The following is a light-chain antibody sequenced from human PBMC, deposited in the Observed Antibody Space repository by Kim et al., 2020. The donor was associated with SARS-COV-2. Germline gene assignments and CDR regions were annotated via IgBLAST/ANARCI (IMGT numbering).Light chain of an antibody. V-gene: IGKV1-12*01. Sequence: SVGARVTITCRASQHINTWLGWYQQKPGKAPKLLIYGASNLQSGVPSRFSGSGSGTDFSLTIRRLQPDDCATYYCQQANSFPPWTFGQGTKVDIK. J-gene: IGKJ1*01. CDR1: QHINTW. CDR3: QQANSFPPWT. CDR2: GAS.